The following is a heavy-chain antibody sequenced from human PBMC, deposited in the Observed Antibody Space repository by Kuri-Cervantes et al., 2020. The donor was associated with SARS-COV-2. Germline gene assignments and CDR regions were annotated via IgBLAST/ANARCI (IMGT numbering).Heavy chain of an antibody. D-gene: IGHD3-10*01. CDR1: GSTFSSYA. V-gene: IGHV3-21*01. J-gene: IGHJ3*02. Sequence: ESQKFSCAACGSTFSSYAMHWVRQAPGKGLEWVSSISSSSSYIYYAGSVKGRFTTSRDNAKNSLYLQMNSLRAEDTAVYYCARVGSTMVRVVIMRGADAFDIWGQGTMVTVSS. CDR3: ARVGSTMVRVVIMRGADAFDI. CDR2: ISSSSSYI.